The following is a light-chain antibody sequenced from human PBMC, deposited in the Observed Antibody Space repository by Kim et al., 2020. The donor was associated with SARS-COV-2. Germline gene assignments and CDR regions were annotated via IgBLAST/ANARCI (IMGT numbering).Light chain of an antibody. CDR2: GAS. V-gene: IGKV3-20*01. J-gene: IGKJ2*01. Sequence: VVLTQSPDTLSLSPGESATLSCRASRPMSAGYLTWYQQTPGQAPRLLMYGASTRATGIPDRFSGSESGTDFILTINRLEPEDFAVYYCQQYVNSPYTFGQGTKLEIK. CDR3: QQYVNSPYT. CDR1: RPMSAGY.